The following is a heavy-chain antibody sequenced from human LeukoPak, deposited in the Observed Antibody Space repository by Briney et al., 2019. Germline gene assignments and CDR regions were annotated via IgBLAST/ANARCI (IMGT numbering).Heavy chain of an antibody. Sequence: GGSLRLSCAASGFTFSSYSMNWVRQAPGKGLEWVSSISSSSSYIYCADSVKGRFTISRDNAKNSLYLQMNSLRAEDTAVYYCARDRLVVTYDYWGQGTLVTVSS. CDR3: ARDRLVVTYDY. J-gene: IGHJ4*02. D-gene: IGHD4-23*01. CDR2: ISSSSSYI. V-gene: IGHV3-21*01. CDR1: GFTFSSYS.